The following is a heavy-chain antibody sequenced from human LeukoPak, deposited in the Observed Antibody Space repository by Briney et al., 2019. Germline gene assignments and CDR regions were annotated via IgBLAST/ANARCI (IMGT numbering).Heavy chain of an antibody. CDR2: MNPGSGDT. D-gene: IGHD4-17*01. Sequence: ASVKVSCKASGYTFTTHDLTWVRQATGQGLEWMGWMNPGSGDTAYAQKFQGRVTMTRDTSMSTAYMELSSLGSEDTAIYYYARASPDDYGDYESYWGQGTLVTVSS. J-gene: IGHJ4*02. CDR1: GYTFTTHD. V-gene: IGHV1-8*01. CDR3: ARASPDDYGDYESY.